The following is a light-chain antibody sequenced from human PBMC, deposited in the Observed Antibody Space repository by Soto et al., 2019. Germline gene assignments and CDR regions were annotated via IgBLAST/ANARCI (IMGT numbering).Light chain of an antibody. CDR3: QHYNSYSEA. J-gene: IGKJ1*01. Sequence: DIQMTQSPSTLSASEGDTVTVTCRASQSVSGWLAWYQHKPGKAPKLLIYDASNLDSGVPSRFSGSGSGTEFTLTISSLQPDDFATYYCQHYNSYSEAFGQGTKVDIK. V-gene: IGKV1-5*01. CDR2: DAS. CDR1: QSVSGW.